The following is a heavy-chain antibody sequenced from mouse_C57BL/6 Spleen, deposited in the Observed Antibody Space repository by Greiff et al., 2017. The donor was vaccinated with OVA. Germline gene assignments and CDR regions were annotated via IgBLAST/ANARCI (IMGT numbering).Heavy chain of an antibody. D-gene: IGHD2-1*01. Sequence: QVQLQQSGAELVKPGASVKISCKASGYAFSSYWMNWVKQRPGKGLEWIGQIYPGDGDTNYNGKFKGKATLTADKSSSTAYMQLSSLTSEDSAVYFCARGTFYYGNPYYFDYWGQGTTLTVSS. CDR2: IYPGDGDT. CDR3: ARGTFYYGNPYYFDY. V-gene: IGHV1-80*01. J-gene: IGHJ2*01. CDR1: GYAFSSYW.